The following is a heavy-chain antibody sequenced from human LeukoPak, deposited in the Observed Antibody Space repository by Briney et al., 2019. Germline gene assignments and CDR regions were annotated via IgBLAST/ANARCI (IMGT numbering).Heavy chain of an antibody. CDR3: AREPSWGDYYDSSGYPDAFDI. CDR1: GGTFSSYA. J-gene: IGHJ3*02. Sequence: SVKDSCKASGGTFSSYAISWVRQAPGQGLEWMGGIIPIFGTANYAQKFQGRVTITADESTSTAYMELSSLRSEDTAVYYCAREPSWGDYYDSSGYPDAFDIWGQGTTVTVSS. CDR2: IIPIFGTA. D-gene: IGHD3-22*01. V-gene: IGHV1-69*13.